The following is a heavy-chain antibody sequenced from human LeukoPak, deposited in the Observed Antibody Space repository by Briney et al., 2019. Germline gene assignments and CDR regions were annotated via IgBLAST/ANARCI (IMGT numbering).Heavy chain of an antibody. CDR3: ARDLGRGITGTHFDY. Sequence: ASVKVSCKASGYTFTGYYMHWVRQAPGQGLEWMGWINPNSGGTNYAQKFQGRVTMTRDTSISTAYMELRRLRSDDTDVYYCARDLGRGITGTHFDYWGQGTLVTVSS. CDR2: INPNSGGT. J-gene: IGHJ4*02. D-gene: IGHD1-20*01. V-gene: IGHV1-2*02. CDR1: GYTFTGYY.